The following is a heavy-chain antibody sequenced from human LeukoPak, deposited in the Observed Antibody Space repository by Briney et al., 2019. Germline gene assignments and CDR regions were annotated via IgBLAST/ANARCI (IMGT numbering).Heavy chain of an antibody. Sequence: SVKVSCKASGGTFSSYAISWVRQAPGQGLEWMGRIIPIFGTANYAQKFQGRVTITTDESTSTAYMELSSLRSEDTAVYYRASPGEWELPDAFDIWGQGTMVTVSS. J-gene: IGHJ3*02. V-gene: IGHV1-69*05. CDR1: GGTFSSYA. D-gene: IGHD1-26*01. CDR2: IIPIFGTA. CDR3: ASPGEWELPDAFDI.